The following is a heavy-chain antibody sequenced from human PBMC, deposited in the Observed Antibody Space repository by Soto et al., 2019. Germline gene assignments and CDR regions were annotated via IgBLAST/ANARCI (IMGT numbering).Heavy chain of an antibody. Sequence: ASVKVSCKASGYTFTSYGISWVRQAPGQGLEWMGWISACNGNTNYAQKLQGRVTMTTDTSTSTAYMELRSLRSDDTAVYYCARDSCSGGSCYSGFDYWGQGTLVTVSS. D-gene: IGHD2-15*01. CDR2: ISACNGNT. J-gene: IGHJ4*02. V-gene: IGHV1-18*01. CDR1: GYTFTSYG. CDR3: ARDSCSGGSCYSGFDY.